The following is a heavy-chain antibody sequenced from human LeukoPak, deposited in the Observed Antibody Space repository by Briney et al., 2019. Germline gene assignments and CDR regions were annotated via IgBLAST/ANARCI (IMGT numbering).Heavy chain of an antibody. Sequence: ASVEVSCKASGYTFTNYYMHWVRQAPGQGLEWMGRLNPNSGGTNYAQKFQGRVTMTRYTSISTTYMELSRLRSDDTAVYFCARDVGNSYGFDYWGQGTLVTVSS. J-gene: IGHJ4*02. CDR3: ARDVGNSYGFDY. CDR2: LNPNSGGT. V-gene: IGHV1-2*06. D-gene: IGHD5-18*01. CDR1: GYTFTNYY.